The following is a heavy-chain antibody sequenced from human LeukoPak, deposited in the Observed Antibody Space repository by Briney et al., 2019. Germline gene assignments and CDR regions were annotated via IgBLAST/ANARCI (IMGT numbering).Heavy chain of an antibody. CDR1: GGTFSSYA. V-gene: IGHV1-69*13. Sequence: SVKVSCKASGGTFSSYAISWVRQAPGQGLEWMGGIIPIFGTANYAQKFQGRVTITADESTSTAYMELSSLRSEDTAVYYCARDSYYYDSSGYFNFWGQGTLVTVSS. CDR3: ARDSYYYDSSGYFNF. CDR2: IIPIFGTA. D-gene: IGHD3-22*01. J-gene: IGHJ4*02.